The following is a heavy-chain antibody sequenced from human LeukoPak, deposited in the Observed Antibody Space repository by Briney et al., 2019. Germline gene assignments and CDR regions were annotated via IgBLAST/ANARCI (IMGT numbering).Heavy chain of an antibody. CDR1: GYTFTSYD. CDR3: ARSHSSGGDAFDI. D-gene: IGHD6-19*01. CDR2: MNPNSGNT. J-gene: IGHJ3*02. V-gene: IGHV1-8*01. Sequence: ASVKVSCKASGYTFTSYDINWMRQATGQGLEWMGWMNPNSGNTGYAQKFQGRVTMTRNTSISTAYMELSSLRSEDTAVYYCARSHSSGGDAFDIWGQGTMVTVSS.